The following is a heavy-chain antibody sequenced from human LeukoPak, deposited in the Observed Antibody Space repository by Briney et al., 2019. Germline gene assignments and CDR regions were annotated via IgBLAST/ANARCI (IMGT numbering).Heavy chain of an antibody. V-gene: IGHV1-2*02. D-gene: IGHD6-13*01. CDR1: GYTFTGYY. Sequence: ASVKVSCKTSGYTFTGYYVHWVRQAPGQGLEWMGWINPKSGATKYGQKFQGRVAMTRDRPTSTAYMELSRLRSDDTAVYYCATRDSSSWARQYYYGMDVWGQGTTVTVSS. CDR3: ATRDSSSWARQYYYGMDV. CDR2: INPKSGAT. J-gene: IGHJ6*02.